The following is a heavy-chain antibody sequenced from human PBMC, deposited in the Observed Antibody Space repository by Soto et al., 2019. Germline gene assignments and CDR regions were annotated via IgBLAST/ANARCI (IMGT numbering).Heavy chain of an antibody. CDR3: ARAIYGSGPVGFDY. CDR1: GFTFSSYA. V-gene: IGHV3-74*01. J-gene: IGHJ4*02. D-gene: IGHD3-10*01. Sequence: GGSLRLSCAASGFTFSSYAMSWVRQAPGKGLVWVSGIIPVGSDTTYADSVKGRFTISRDNAKNIVYLQMSSLRAEDTALYYCARAIYGSGPVGFDYWGQGTLVTVSS. CDR2: IIPVGSDT.